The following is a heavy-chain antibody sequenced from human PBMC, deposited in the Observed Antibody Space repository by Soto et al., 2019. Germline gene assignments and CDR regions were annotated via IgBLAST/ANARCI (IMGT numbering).Heavy chain of an antibody. V-gene: IGHV2-5*01. CDR3: AHSDGGYEIIYFDF. D-gene: IGHD5-12*01. Sequence: SGPTLVNATQTLTLTCTFADFSFNTAGLSVGWIRQTPGGALEWLALIYYNDDRRFSPSLKTRLHITGDTSKNQVVLSLTNVDPRDTATYFCAHSDGGYEIIYFDFWGQGIPVTVSS. CDR1: DFSFNTAGLS. J-gene: IGHJ4*02. CDR2: IYYNDDR.